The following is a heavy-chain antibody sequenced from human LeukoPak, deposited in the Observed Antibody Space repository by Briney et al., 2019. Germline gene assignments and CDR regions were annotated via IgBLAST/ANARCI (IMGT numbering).Heavy chain of an antibody. Sequence: GASVKVSCKASGYTFTGYDMHWVRQAPGQGLEWMGWINPNSGGTNYAQKFQGRVTMTRDTSISTAYMELSRLRSDDTAVYYCARDELYIVGLQIDYWGQGTLVTVSS. CDR2: INPNSGGT. CDR3: ARDELYIVGLQIDY. CDR1: GYTFTGYD. V-gene: IGHV1-2*02. J-gene: IGHJ4*02. D-gene: IGHD1-26*01.